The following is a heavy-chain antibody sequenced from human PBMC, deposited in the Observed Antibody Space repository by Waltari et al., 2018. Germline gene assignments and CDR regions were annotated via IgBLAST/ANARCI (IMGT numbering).Heavy chain of an antibody. J-gene: IGHJ3*02. CDR3: AREGGYSGYDSAFDI. D-gene: IGHD5-12*01. V-gene: IGHV3-48*03. CDR2: ISSSGSTI. Sequence: EVQLVESGGGLVQPGGSLRLSCAASGFTFSSYEMTWVRPAPGKGLEWVSYISSSGSTIYYADSVKGRFTISRDNAKNSLYLQMNSLRAEDTAVYYCAREGGYSGYDSAFDIWGQGTMVTVSS. CDR1: GFTFSSYE.